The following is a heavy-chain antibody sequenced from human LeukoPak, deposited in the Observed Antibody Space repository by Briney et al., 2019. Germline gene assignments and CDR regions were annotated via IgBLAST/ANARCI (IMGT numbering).Heavy chain of an antibody. Sequence: PGGSLRLSCAASGFTFSSYGMHWVRQAPGKGLEWVAFIPYDGSNKYYADSVKGRFTISRDNSKNTLYLQMSSLRAEDTAVYYCAKITSVSYIDSDYWGQGTLVTVSS. D-gene: IGHD1-14*01. J-gene: IGHJ4*02. V-gene: IGHV3-30*02. CDR2: IPYDGSNK. CDR1: GFTFSSYG. CDR3: AKITSVSYIDSDY.